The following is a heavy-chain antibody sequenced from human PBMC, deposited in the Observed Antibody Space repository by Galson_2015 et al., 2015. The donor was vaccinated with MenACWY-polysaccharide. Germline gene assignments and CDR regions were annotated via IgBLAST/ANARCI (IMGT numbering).Heavy chain of an antibody. CDR2: ITVSGDNT. J-gene: IGHJ4*02. CDR1: GFTFSNYN. CDR3: AKGLRGPAAGTDYFDY. Sequence: SLRLSCAASGFTFSNYNMNWVRQTPGEGLEWVSAITVSGDNTYYADSVKGRFAISRDNSKNTLSLQMNSLRTEDTAVYYCAKGLRGPAAGTDYFDYWGQGTLVTVSS. D-gene: IGHD6-13*01. V-gene: IGHV3-23*01.